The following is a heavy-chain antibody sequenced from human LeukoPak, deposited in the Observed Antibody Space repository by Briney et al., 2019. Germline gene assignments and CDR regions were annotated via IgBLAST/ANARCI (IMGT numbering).Heavy chain of an antibody. D-gene: IGHD2-2*01. CDR2: IYPGDSDT. J-gene: IGHJ4*02. CDR1: GYSFTSYW. CDR3: ARLYLRDIVVVPAAPDYYFDY. Sequence: GESLKISCKGSGYSFTSYWIGWVRQMPGKGLEWMGIIYPGDSDTRYSPSFQGQVTISADKSISTVYLQWSSLKASDTAMYYCARLYLRDIVVVPAAPDYYFDYWGQGTLVTVSS. V-gene: IGHV5-51*01.